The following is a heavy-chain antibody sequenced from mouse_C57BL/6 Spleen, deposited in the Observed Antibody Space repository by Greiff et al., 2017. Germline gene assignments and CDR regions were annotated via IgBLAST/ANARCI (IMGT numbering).Heavy chain of an antibody. CDR1: GYAFSSSW. J-gene: IGHJ4*01. D-gene: IGHD1-1*01. Sequence: VQRVESGPELVKPGASVKISCKASGYAFSSSWMNWVKQRPGKGLEWIGRIYPGDGDTNYNGKFKGKATLTADKSSSTAYMQLSSLTSEDSAVYFCARKENYGSSYAMDYWGQGTSVTVSS. CDR2: IYPGDGDT. CDR3: ARKENYGSSYAMDY. V-gene: IGHV1-82*01.